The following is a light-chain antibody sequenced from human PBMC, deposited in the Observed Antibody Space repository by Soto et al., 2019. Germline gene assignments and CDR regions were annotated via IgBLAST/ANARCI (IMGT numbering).Light chain of an antibody. V-gene: IGKV3-15*01. Sequence: ELVMTQSPATLSVSPGDIATLSCRASQTVSSSLAWSQQRPGQAPKLLIYGPSTRATGISARFSGSGSGTEFPLTISSLQYEDLVAYYCQQYSKWPLTVGGGTKVEIK. CDR2: GPS. CDR1: QTVSSS. J-gene: IGKJ4*01. CDR3: QQYSKWPLT.